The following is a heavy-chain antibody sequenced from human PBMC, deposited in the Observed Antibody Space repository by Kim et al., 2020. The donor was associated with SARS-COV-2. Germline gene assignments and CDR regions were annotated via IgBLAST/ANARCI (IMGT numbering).Heavy chain of an antibody. D-gene: IGHD1-1*01. CDR2: IYYSGST. CDR3: ARVHPRTVRYFDY. J-gene: IGHJ4*02. CDR1: GGSISSGGYY. V-gene: IGHV4-31*03. Sequence: SETLSLTCTVSGGSISSGGYYWSWIRQHPGKGLEWIGYIYYSGSTYYNPSLKSRVTISVDTSKNQFSLKLSSVTAADTAVYYCARVHPRTVRYFDYWGQGTLVTVSS.